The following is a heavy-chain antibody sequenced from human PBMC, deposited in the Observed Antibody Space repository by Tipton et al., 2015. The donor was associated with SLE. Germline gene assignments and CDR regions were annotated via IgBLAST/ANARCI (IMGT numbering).Heavy chain of an antibody. Sequence: SLRLSCAASGITLSNYWMSWVRQAPGKGLEWVANINQDGSEKYYVDSVKGRFTISRDNGKSSLFLQMNSLRAEDTAVYYCARDRSTTPKIVGSRYYYYYGMDVWGQGTPVTVSS. CDR1: GITLSNYW. V-gene: IGHV3-7*01. CDR2: INQDGSEK. D-gene: IGHD1-14*01. J-gene: IGHJ6*02. CDR3: ARDRSTTPKIVGSRYYYYYGMDV.